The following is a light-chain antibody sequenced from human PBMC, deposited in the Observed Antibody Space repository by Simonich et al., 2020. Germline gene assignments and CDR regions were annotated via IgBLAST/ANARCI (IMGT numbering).Light chain of an antibody. Sequence: EIVMTQSPATLSVSPGDRATLSCRASQSVSSNLAWYQQNPGQAPRLLIYGASTRATGIPARFGGSGSGTEFTLTISSLQSEDFAVYYCQQYNNWPPTFGGGTKVEIK. CDR3: QQYNNWPPT. J-gene: IGKJ4*01. V-gene: IGKV3-15*01. CDR1: QSVSSN. CDR2: GAS.